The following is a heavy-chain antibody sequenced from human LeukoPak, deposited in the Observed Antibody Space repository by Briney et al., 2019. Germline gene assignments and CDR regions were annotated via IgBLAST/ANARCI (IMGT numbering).Heavy chain of an antibody. J-gene: IGHJ4*02. CDR1: GGSISSSSYY. V-gene: IGHV4-39*01. CDR2: IYYSGST. D-gene: IGHD4-17*01. Sequence: SETLSLTCTVSGGSISSSSYYWGWIRQPPGKGLEWIGSIYYSGSTYYNPSLKSRVAISVDTSKNQFSRKLSSVTAADTAVYYCASLNDYGDYGWGQGTLVTVSS. CDR3: ASLNDYGDYG.